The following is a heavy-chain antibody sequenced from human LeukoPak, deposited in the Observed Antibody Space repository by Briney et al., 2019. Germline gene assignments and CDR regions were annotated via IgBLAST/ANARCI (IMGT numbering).Heavy chain of an antibody. CDR2: IIPLSGTA. D-gene: IGHD3-3*01. CDR1: AGTLTGHG. J-gene: IGHJ6*03. V-gene: IGHV1-69*06. CDR3: TRGGVVRRDYYYYYYMDV. Sequence: GASVKVSCKASAGTLTGHGITWVRQVSGQGLEWMGGIIPLSGTANYAQKFQGRVTITADKSTSTAYMELSSLRSEDTAVYYCTRGGVVRRDYYYYYYMDVWGKGTTVTVSS.